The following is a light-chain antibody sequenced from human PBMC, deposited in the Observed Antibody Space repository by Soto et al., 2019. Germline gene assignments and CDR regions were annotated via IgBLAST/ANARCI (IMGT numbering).Light chain of an antibody. CDR3: CSYAGSTYD. V-gene: IGLV2-23*01. CDR2: EGS. J-gene: IGLJ1*01. Sequence: QSVLTQPASVSGSPGQSITISCTGTSSDVGRYNLVSWYQQHPDKAPKLMIYEGSKRPSGVSNRFSGSKSGNTASLTISGLQVDDGANYICCSYAGSTYDFGTGTKVTVL. CDR1: SSDVGRYNL.